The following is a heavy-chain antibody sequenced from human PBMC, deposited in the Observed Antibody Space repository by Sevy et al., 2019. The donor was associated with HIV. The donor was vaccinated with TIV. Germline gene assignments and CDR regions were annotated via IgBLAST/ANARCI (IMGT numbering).Heavy chain of an antibody. D-gene: IGHD5-18*01. CDR2: LSGSGSST. CDR3: ARHVDSRMVRMFYGIDV. CDR1: GFTFNKYA. Sequence: GGSLRLSCEASGFTFNKYAMSWVRQAPGKGLEWVSSLSGSGSSTYYADSVRVRFTISRDNSRNTLYLEVDSLRVEDTGVYYCARHVDSRMVRMFYGIDVWGQGTTVTVSS. J-gene: IGHJ6*02. V-gene: IGHV3-23*01.